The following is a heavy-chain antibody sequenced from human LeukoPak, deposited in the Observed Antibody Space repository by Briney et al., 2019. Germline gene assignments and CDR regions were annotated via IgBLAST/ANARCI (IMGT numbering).Heavy chain of an antibody. Sequence: PGGSLRLSCAASGFTFSSYSMNWVRQAPGKGLEWVSYISSSSSTIYYADSVKGRFTISRDNAKNSLYLQMNSLRAEDTAVYYCARVRVILTTMASFSYWGLGTLVTVSS. CDR3: ARVRVILTTMASFSY. J-gene: IGHJ4*02. CDR1: GFTFSSYS. V-gene: IGHV3-48*04. CDR2: ISSSSSTI. D-gene: IGHD3-9*01.